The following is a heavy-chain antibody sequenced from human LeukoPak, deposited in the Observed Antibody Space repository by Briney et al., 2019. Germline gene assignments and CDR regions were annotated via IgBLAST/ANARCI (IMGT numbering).Heavy chain of an antibody. V-gene: IGHV3-74*01. J-gene: IGHJ3*02. CDR3: AGASSSLGRNSWYYHDAFDI. Sequence: GGSLRLSCAASGFTFSSYWMHWVRQAPGKGLVWVSRINSDGSSTSYADSVKGRFTISRDNAKNTLYLQMNSLRAEDTAVYYCAGASSSLGRNSWYYHDAFDIWGQGTMVTVSS. CDR1: GFTFSSYW. D-gene: IGHD6-13*01. CDR2: INSDGSST.